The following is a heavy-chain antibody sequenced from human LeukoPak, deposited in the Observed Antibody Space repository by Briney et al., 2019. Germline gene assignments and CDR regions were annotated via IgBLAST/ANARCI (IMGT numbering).Heavy chain of an antibody. V-gene: IGHV4-59*08. CDR3: ARLTKSSGWYPHPVFDY. D-gene: IGHD6-19*01. Sequence: SETLSLTCTVSGGSISSYYWSWIRQPPGRGLEWIGYIYYSGSTNYNPSLKSRVTISVDTSKNQFSLKLSSVTAADTAVYYCARLTKSSGWYPHPVFDYWGQGTLVTVSS. CDR1: GGSISSYY. J-gene: IGHJ4*02. CDR2: IYYSGST.